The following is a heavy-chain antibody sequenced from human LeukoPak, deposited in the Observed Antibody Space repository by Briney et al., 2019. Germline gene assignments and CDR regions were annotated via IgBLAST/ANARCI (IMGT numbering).Heavy chain of an antibody. CDR3: ARLPPDRSLIDY. CDR2: NYPGDSDT. CDR1: GYSFTSYW. V-gene: IGHV5-51*01. J-gene: IGHJ4*02. Sequence: GASMKISSNGSGYSFTSYWIGWVRQMPGNRLELRRLNYPGDSDTRYSPSFQGQVTISPDKSISTADLQWSSLKASDTAMYYCARLPPDRSLIDYWGQGTLVTVSS.